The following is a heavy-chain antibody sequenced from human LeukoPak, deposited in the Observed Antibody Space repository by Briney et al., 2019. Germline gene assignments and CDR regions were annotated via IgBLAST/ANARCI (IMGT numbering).Heavy chain of an antibody. D-gene: IGHD1-26*01. V-gene: IGHV4-39*01. CDR3: ARTREGATTRRYYYYYYYMDV. Sequence: SETLSLTCTVSGGSISSSSYYWGWIRQPPGKGLEWIGSIYYSGSTYYNPSLKSRVTISVDTSKNQFSLKLSSVTAADTAVYYCARTREGATTRRYYYYYYYMDVWGKGTTVTVSS. J-gene: IGHJ6*03. CDR1: GGSISSSSYY. CDR2: IYYSGST.